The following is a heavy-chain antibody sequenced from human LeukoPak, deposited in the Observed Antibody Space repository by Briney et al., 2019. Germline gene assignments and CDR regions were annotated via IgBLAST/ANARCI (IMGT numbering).Heavy chain of an antibody. J-gene: IGHJ4*02. CDR2: INHSGST. CDR3: ARDDSRNWNDEDPFDS. V-gene: IGHV4-34*01. D-gene: IGHD1-1*01. Sequence: SETLSLTCAVYGGSFSGYYWSWIRQPPGKGLEWIGEINHSGSTNYNPSLKSRVTISVDTSKNQFSLKLNSVTAADTAVYYCARDDSRNWNDEDPFDSWGQGTLVTVSS. CDR1: GGSFSGYY.